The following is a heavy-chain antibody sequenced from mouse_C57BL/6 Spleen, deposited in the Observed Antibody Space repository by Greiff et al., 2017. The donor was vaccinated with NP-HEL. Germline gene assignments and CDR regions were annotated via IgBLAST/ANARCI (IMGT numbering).Heavy chain of an antibody. CDR3: AKMGLGRGYFDH. V-gene: IGHV5-6*01. J-gene: IGHJ2*01. Sequence: DVHLVESGGDLVKPGGSLKLSRAASGFTFSSYGMSWVRQTPDKRLVWVATISSGGSYTYYPDSVKGRFTISRDNAKNTLYLQMSCLKSEDTAVYYCAKMGLGRGYFDHWGQGTTLTVSS. D-gene: IGHD3-1*01. CDR1: GFTFSSYG. CDR2: ISSGGSYT.